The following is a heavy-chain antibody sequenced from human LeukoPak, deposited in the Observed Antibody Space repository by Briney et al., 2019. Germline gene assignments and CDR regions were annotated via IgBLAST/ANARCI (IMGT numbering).Heavy chain of an antibody. CDR3: ARDLGPYSGSYYSYYCMDV. CDR1: GYTFGSHG. V-gene: IGHV1-18*01. D-gene: IGHD1-26*01. Sequence: ASVKVSCKASGYTFGSHGISWVRQAPGQGLEWMGWISAYNGNTNYAQKLQGRVTMTTDASTSTAYMELRSLTSDDTAVYYCARDLGPYSGSYYSYYCMDVWGKGTTVTVSS. CDR2: ISAYNGNT. J-gene: IGHJ6*03.